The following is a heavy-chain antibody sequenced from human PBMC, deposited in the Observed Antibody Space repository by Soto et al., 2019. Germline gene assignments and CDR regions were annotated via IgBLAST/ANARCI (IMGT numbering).Heavy chain of an antibody. CDR1: GGSISSYY. D-gene: IGHD2-2*01. CDR2: IYYSGST. Sequence: SETLSLTCTVSGGSISSYYWSWIRQPPGKGLEWIGYIYYSGSTNYNPSLKSRVTISVDTSKNQFSLKLSSVTAADTAVYYCARGRYCNSTSCYAVDYWGQGTLVTVSS. V-gene: IGHV4-59*01. J-gene: IGHJ4*02. CDR3: ARGRYCNSTSCYAVDY.